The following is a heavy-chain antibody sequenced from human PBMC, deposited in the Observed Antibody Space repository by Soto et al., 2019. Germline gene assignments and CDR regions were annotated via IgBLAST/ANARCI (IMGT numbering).Heavy chain of an antibody. J-gene: IGHJ5*02. Sequence: QVQLQESGPGLVKPSGTLSLTCAVSSGSISSSNWWRWVRQPPGKGLEWLGETHHSGSTNYNPALKSRITLPVDKSKHQSALKLSSVTAADTAVYYCERMGRTRLVDPWGQGTLVTVSS. CDR1: SGSISSSNW. CDR2: THHSGST. V-gene: IGHV4-4*02. CDR3: ERMGRTRLVDP. D-gene: IGHD3-10*01.